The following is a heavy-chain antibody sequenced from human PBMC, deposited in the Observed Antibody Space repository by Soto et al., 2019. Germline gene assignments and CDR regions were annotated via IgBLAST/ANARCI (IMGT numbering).Heavy chain of an antibody. CDR3: ARDWTGDTCPCLDV. CDR1: GFTFSNYA. CDR2: FSGSGGST. V-gene: IGHV3-23*01. D-gene: IGHD3-3*01. Sequence: EVPLLESGGGLVQPGGSLRLSCAAAGFTFSNYALTWVRQSPGKGLEWVSTFSGSGGSTYYADSVRGRFTISRDNSKNTLFLQMNSLRVEDTAIYYCARDWTGDTCPCLDVWGQGTTVSVSS. J-gene: IGHJ6*02.